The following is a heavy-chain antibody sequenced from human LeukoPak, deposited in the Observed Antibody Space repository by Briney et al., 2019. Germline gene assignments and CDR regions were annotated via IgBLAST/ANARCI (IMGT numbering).Heavy chain of an antibody. J-gene: IGHJ6*02. Sequence: PSETLSLTCTVSGGSISSYYWSWIRQPPGKGLEWIGYIYYSGSTNYNPSLKSRVTISVDTSKNQFSLKLSSVTAADTAVYYCARDGLYTDEYYGMDVWGQGTTVTVSS. D-gene: IGHD4-11*01. CDR2: IYYSGST. V-gene: IGHV4-59*12. CDR3: ARDGLYTDEYYGMDV. CDR1: GGSISSYY.